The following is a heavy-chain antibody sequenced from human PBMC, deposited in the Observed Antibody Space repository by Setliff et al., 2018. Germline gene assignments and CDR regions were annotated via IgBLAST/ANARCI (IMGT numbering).Heavy chain of an antibody. CDR2: IIPILGIA. J-gene: IGHJ4*02. Sequence: GASVKVSCKASGGTFSSYAISWVRQAPGQGLEWMGGIIPILGIANYAQKFQGRVTITADESTSTAYMELNSLRAEDTAVYYCARDEGMGNYYDSSGYFWGQGTLVTVSS. V-gene: IGHV1-69*10. CDR1: GGTFSSYA. D-gene: IGHD3-22*01. CDR3: ARDEGMGNYYDSSGYF.